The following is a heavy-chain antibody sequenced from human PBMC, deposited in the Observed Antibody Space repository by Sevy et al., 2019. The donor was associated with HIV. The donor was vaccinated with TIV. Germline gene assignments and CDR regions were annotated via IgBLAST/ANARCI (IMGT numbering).Heavy chain of an antibody. D-gene: IGHD3-22*01. J-gene: IGHJ4*02. V-gene: IGHV1-24*01. CDR2: FDPEDDET. CDR1: GYTLTGFS. Sequence: GESLKISCKVSGYTLTGFSMHWVRQAPGKGLEWMATFDPEDDETIYAQKFQGRVTMTEDTSTDTAYMELSSLRSEDTAVYYCATTKDYYDSSPYPFDYWGQGTLVTVSS. CDR3: ATTKDYYDSSPYPFDY.